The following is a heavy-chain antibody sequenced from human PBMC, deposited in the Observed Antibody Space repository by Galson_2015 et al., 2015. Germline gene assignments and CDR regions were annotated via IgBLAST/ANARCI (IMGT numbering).Heavy chain of an antibody. V-gene: IGHV6-1*01. D-gene: IGHD3-3*01. CDR1: GDSVSSNSAA. Sequence: CAISGDSVSSNSAAWNWIRQSPSRGLEWLGRTYYRSKWYNDYAVSVKSRITINPDTSKNQFSLQLNSVTPEDTAVYYCARGWDFWSGYLGTYYFDYWGQGTLVTVSS. J-gene: IGHJ4*02. CDR2: TYYRSKWYN. CDR3: ARGWDFWSGYLGTYYFDY.